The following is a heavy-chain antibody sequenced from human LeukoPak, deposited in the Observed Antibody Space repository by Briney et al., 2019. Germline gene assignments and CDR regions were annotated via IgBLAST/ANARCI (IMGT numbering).Heavy chain of an antibody. J-gene: IGHJ4*02. CDR3: ARDKVTY. CDR1: GFTFSSYW. V-gene: IGHV3-7*01. CDR2: INMDGSEK. Sequence: PGGSLRLSCAASGFTFSSYWMSWVRQAPGKGLEWVAHINMDGSEKYYVDSVRGRFTISRDNAKNSLYLQMNSLRVEDTAVYYCARDKVTYWGQGTLVTVSS.